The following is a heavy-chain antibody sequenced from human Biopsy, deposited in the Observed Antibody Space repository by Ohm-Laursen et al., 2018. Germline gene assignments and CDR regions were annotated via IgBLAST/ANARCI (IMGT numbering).Heavy chain of an antibody. CDR1: CGPISSDY. J-gene: IGHJ6*02. CDR3: ARATNSTSWPYYFFYGMDV. CDR2: IYYSGST. V-gene: IGHV4-59*07. D-gene: IGHD2/OR15-2a*01. Sequence: SDTLSLTWSVSCGPISSDYWSWIRQTPGKGLEWIGYIYYSGSTNYNTALKSRVTISVDTIKNQFSLRLNSVTAADTAVYYCARATNSTSWPYYFFYGMDVWGQGTTVTVSS.